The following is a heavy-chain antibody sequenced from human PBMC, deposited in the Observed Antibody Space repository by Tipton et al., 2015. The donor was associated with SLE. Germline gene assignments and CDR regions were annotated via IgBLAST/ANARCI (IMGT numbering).Heavy chain of an antibody. CDR2: INHSGTT. CDR1: GGSFSDFY. D-gene: IGHD3-22*01. Sequence: TLSLTCAIYGGSFSDFYWSWIRQPPGKGLECIGEINHSGTTNYNPSLKSRVTISVDTSKNQFSLKLSSVTAADTAVYYCAGGVISYFDYWGQGTLVTVSS. V-gene: IGHV4-34*01. CDR3: AGGVISYFDY. J-gene: IGHJ4*02.